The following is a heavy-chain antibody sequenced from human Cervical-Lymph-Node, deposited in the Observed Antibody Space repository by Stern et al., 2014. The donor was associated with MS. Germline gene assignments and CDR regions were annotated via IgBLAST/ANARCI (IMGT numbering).Heavy chain of an antibody. Sequence: QMQLVQSGAEVKKPGASMTISCKTSGYNFIDYAIHWVRQAPGQRLEWMGWINGGPGTTKYSQKFQGRVTFTRDKAASAAYMDLSSLSPDDTAVYYCARQPDYSDFLDFWGQGTLVTVSS. V-gene: IGHV1-3*01. CDR1: GYNFIDYA. D-gene: IGHD4-11*01. CDR3: ARQPDYSDFLDF. J-gene: IGHJ4*02. CDR2: INGGPGTT.